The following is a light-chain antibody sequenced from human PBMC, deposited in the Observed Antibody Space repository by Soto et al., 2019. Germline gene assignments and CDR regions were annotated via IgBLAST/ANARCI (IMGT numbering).Light chain of an antibody. CDR2: AAS. CDR1: QGISTY. V-gene: IGKV1-9*01. J-gene: IGKJ3*01. CDR3: QHYNSFPFT. Sequence: IQLTQSPSSLSASVGDRVTITCRDSQGISTYLALYQQKPGKAPKLLLYAASILQRGVPSRFSGSGSGTYITRSISSLQPEGFATYYGQHYNSFPFTVGPGTKVYS.